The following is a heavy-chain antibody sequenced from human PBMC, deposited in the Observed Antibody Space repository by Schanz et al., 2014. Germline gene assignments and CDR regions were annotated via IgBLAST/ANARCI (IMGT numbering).Heavy chain of an antibody. Sequence: VQLVESGGGLVQPGGSLRLSCAASGFTFSDYYMAWIRQAPGKGLEWVSHISGSSIHKNYADSVKGRFSISRDNGETSVYLQINSLRVEDTAVYYCARFLARYQYYGVDVWGQGTTVIDSS. D-gene: IGHD3-3*01. CDR2: ISGSSIHK. J-gene: IGHJ6*02. CDR3: ARFLARYQYYGVDV. CDR1: GFTFSDYY. V-gene: IGHV3-11*05.